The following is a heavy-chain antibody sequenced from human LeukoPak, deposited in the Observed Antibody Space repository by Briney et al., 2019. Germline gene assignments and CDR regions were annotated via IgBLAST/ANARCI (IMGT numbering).Heavy chain of an antibody. CDR1: GGSISNYY. D-gene: IGHD3-3*01. CDR3: ARESKMEYYDFWSGYYLDG. V-gene: IGHV4-59*12. CDR2: IYYSGST. J-gene: IGHJ4*02. Sequence: SETLSLTCTISGGSISNYYYTWIRQPPGKGLEWIGNIYYSGSTNYNPSLKSRVTMSVDTSKNQFSLKLSSVTAADTAVYYCARESKMEYYDFWSGYYLDGWGQGTLVTVSS.